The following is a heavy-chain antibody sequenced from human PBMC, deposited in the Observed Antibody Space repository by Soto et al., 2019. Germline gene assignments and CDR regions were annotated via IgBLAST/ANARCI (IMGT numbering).Heavy chain of an antibody. J-gene: IGHJ4*02. Sequence: VGVGWIRQPPGKALEWLALIYWDDDKRFSPSLKSRLSITKDASKNQVVLTMTDMDPLDTATYYCARRDTYSWNSRFDYWGQGILVTVSS. V-gene: IGHV2-5*02. D-gene: IGHD1-1*01. CDR2: IYWDDDK. CDR1: VG. CDR3: ARRDTYSWNSRFDY.